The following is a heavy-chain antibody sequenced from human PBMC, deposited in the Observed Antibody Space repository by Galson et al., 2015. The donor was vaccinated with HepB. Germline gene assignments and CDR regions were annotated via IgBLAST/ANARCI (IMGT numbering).Heavy chain of an antibody. CDR2: ISYDGSNK. Sequence: SLRLSCAASGFTFSSYAMHWVRQAPGKGLEWVAVISYDGSNKYYADSVKGRFTISRDNSKNTLYLQMNSLRAEDTAVYYCARGSYYYGLYGMGVWGQGTTVTVSS. CDR3: ARGSYYYGLYGMGV. J-gene: IGHJ6*02. CDR1: GFTFSSYA. V-gene: IGHV3-30*04. D-gene: IGHD3-10*01.